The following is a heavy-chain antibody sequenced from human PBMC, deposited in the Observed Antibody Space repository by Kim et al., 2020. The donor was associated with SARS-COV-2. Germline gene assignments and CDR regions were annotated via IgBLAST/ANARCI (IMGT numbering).Heavy chain of an antibody. Sequence: GGSLRLSCAASGFTFSRYGMHWVRQAPGKGLEWVALIWFDGSNEYSADSVRGRFTVSRDNSKNTLYLQMNSLRAEDTAVYYCARDRIAGAGAYFYGMDVWGQGPTVTV. J-gene: IGHJ6*02. CDR1: GFTFSRYG. V-gene: IGHV3-33*01. CDR2: IWFDGSNE. D-gene: IGHD6-13*01. CDR3: ARDRIAGAGAYFYGMDV.